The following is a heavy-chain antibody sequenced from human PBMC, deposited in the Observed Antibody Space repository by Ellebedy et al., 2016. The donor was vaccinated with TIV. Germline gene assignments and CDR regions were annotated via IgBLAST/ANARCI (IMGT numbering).Heavy chain of an antibody. CDR1: GFTFSDYY. CDR2: ISGSSGPI. D-gene: IGHD6-19*01. J-gene: IGHJ5*02. V-gene: IGHV3-11*04. Sequence: GGSLRLSXAASGFTFSDYYMTWIRQAPGKGLEWVSYISGSSGPIHYADSVRGRFTISRDSAKNSLYLQMNSLRVEDTAAYYCARDISSGWSGQWGQGTVVTVSS. CDR3: ARDISSGWSGQ.